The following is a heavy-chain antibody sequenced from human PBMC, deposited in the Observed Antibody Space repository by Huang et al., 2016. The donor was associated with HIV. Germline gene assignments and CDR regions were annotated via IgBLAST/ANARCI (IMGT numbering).Heavy chain of an antibody. J-gene: IGHJ4*02. V-gene: IGHV1-69*11. D-gene: IGHD5-18*01. Sequence: QVQLVQSGAEMKKSGSSVKVSCKASGGTVSSFSFTWVRQAPGHGLEWMGRIIPLHATTDLAQKVRGRVTLTADECTNAAFMELSGLTAQDTAVYYWARGVGNSNRGFDIWGQGTRVTVS. CDR2: IIPLHATT. CDR3: ARGVGNSNRGFDI. CDR1: GGTVSSFS.